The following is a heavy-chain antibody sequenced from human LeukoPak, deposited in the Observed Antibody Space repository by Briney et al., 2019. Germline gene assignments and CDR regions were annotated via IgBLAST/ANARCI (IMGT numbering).Heavy chain of an antibody. V-gene: IGHV4-4*02. CDR2: IYHSGST. J-gene: IGHJ5*02. Sequence: SGTLSLTCAVSGGSISSSNWWSWVRQPPGKGLEWIGEIYHSGSTNYNPSLKSRVTISVDKSKNQFSLKLSSVTAADTAVYYCARAPSPPIVVVVAATSGWFDPWGQGTLVTVSS. CDR3: ARAPSPPIVVVVAATSGWFDP. D-gene: IGHD2-15*01. CDR1: GGSISSSNW.